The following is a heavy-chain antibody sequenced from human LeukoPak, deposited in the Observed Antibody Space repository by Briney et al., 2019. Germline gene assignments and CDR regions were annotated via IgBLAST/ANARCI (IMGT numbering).Heavy chain of an antibody. J-gene: IGHJ4*02. D-gene: IGHD3-10*01. V-gene: IGHV3-74*01. CDR1: GFTFSSYW. Sequence: GRSLRLSCAASGFTFSSYWMHWVRQAPGKGLVWVSRIHSDGRTTDYADSVKGRFTISRDNAKNTLNLQMNSLRAEHTAVYYCARHPRGGTLDYWGQGALVTVSS. CDR2: IHSDGRTT. CDR3: ARHPRGGTLDY.